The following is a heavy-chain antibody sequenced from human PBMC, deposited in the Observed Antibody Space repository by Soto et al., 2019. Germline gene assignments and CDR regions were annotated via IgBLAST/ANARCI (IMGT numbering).Heavy chain of an antibody. CDR2: IIPLFGTA. Sequence: QVQLVQSGAEVKKPGSSVKVSCKASGGTFSSYAISWVRQAPGQGLEWMGGIIPLFGTANYAQKFQGRVTITADESTCTAYRELSSLRSEDTAVYYCAGRGWYRRRGYYFDYWGQGTLVTVSS. V-gene: IGHV1-69*01. CDR1: GGTFSSYA. J-gene: IGHJ4*02. D-gene: IGHD6-19*01. CDR3: AGRGWYRRRGYYFDY.